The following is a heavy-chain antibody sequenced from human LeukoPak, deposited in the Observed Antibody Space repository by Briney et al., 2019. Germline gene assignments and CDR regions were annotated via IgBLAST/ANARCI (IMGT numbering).Heavy chain of an antibody. Sequence: ASVKVSCKASGYTFTSYYMHWVRQAPGQGLEWMGIINPSGGSTSYAQQFQGRVTMTRDTSISTAYMELSRLRSDDTAVYYCARAHYYDSSGYYYVLDAFFDYWGQGTLVTVSS. CDR3: ARAHYYDSSGYYYVLDAFFDY. J-gene: IGHJ4*02. CDR1: GYTFTSYY. V-gene: IGHV1-46*01. CDR2: INPSGGST. D-gene: IGHD3-22*01.